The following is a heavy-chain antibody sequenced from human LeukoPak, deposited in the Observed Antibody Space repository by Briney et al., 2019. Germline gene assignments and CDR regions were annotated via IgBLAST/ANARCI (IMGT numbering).Heavy chain of an antibody. CDR2: ISSSGSYT. D-gene: IGHD5-24*01. V-gene: IGHV3-21*01. CDR1: RFTFCSYS. Sequence: GGSLRLSRAGSRFTFCSYSMDWVRHAPGGGLERVSSISSSGSYTYFADSAKGRFTISRDNTKNSLYLQMNCLRAEGTAVYYCARDVRRDGYNCFDYWGQGTLVTVSS. J-gene: IGHJ4*02. CDR3: ARDVRRDGYNCFDY.